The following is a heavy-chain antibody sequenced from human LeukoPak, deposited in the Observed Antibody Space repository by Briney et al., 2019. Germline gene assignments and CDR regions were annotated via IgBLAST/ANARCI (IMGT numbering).Heavy chain of an antibody. CDR1: GYTLTELS. V-gene: IGHV1-24*01. CDR3: ARLGAAGTRYYYMDV. Sequence: GASVKVSCKVSGYTLTELSMHWVRQAPGKGLEWMGGFDPEDGETIYAQKFQGRVTITADESTSTAYMELSSLRSEDTAVYYCARLGAAGTRYYYMDVWGKGTTVTISS. J-gene: IGHJ6*03. CDR2: FDPEDGET. D-gene: IGHD6-13*01.